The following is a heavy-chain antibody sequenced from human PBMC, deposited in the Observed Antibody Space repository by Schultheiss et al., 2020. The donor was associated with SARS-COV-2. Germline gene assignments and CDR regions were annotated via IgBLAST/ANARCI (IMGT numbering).Heavy chain of an antibody. J-gene: IGHJ4*02. V-gene: IGHV3-48*03. CDR2: ISSGGSTI. CDR3: ARDAYCGGDCHPDY. D-gene: IGHD2-21*02. Sequence: GGSLRLSCAASGFTFSSYEMNWVRQAPGKGLEWVSYISSGGSTIYYADSVKGRFTISRDNAKNSLYLQMNSLRAEDTAVYYCARDAYCGGDCHPDYWGQGTLVTVSS. CDR1: GFTFSSYE.